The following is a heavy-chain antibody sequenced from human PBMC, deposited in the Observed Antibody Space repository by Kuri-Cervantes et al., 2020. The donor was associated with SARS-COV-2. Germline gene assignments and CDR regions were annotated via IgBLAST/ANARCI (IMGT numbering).Heavy chain of an antibody. CDR2: VRGKANNYAT. CDR1: GFLFSASA. D-gene: IGHD4-17*01. V-gene: IGHV3-73*01. CDR3: AKDLSTVTRPWYFDY. Sequence: GGSLRLSCEVSGFLFSASAIHWVRQGSGKGLEWVGRVRGKANNYATAYAASVKGRFTISRDDSKNMAYLQMHSLETEDTAVYYCAKDLSTVTRPWYFDYWGQGTLVTVSS. J-gene: IGHJ4*02.